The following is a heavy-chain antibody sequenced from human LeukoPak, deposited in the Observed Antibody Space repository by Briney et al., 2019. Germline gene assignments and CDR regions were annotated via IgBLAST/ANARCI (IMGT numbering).Heavy chain of an antibody. D-gene: IGHD3-16*01. CDR1: GFTFSSYS. CDR3: AKDPTFGGPTDY. J-gene: IGHJ4*02. CDR2: ISSSSSYI. Sequence: PGGSLRLSCAGSGFTFSSYSMKWVRQAPGKGVEWVSFISSSSSYIYYADSVKGRFTISRDNAKNSLYLQVNSLRAEDTALYYCAKDPTFGGPTDYWGQGTLVTVSS. V-gene: IGHV3-21*04.